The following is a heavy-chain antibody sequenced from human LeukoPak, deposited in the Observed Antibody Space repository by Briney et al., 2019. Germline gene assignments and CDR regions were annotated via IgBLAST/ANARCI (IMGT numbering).Heavy chain of an antibody. CDR2: IYYSGST. Sequence: SQTLSLTCTVSGGSISSGGYYWSWIRQHPGKGLEWIGYIYYSGSTYNNPSLKSRVTISVDTSKNQFSLKLSSVTAADTAVYYCARAYYDFWSGIEDWGQGTLVTVSS. D-gene: IGHD3-3*01. V-gene: IGHV4-31*03. CDR1: GGSISSGGYY. CDR3: ARAYYDFWSGIED. J-gene: IGHJ4*02.